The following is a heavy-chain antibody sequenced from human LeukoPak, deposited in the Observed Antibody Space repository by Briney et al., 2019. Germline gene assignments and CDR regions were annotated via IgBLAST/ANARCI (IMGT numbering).Heavy chain of an antibody. V-gene: IGHV5-51*01. CDR3: ARQSKRYVSGSYGDAFDI. D-gene: IGHD3-10*01. CDR1: GYSFTSYW. Sequence: GESLKISCKGSGYSFTSYWIGWVRQMPGKGLEWMGIIYPGDSDTRFSPSFQGQVTISADQSFSTAFLQWNSLRASDTAMYYCARQSKRYVSGSYGDAFDIWGQGTMVTVSS. J-gene: IGHJ3*02. CDR2: IYPGDSDT.